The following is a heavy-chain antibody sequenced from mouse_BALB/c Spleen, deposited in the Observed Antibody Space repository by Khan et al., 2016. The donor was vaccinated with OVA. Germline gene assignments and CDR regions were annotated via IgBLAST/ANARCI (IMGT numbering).Heavy chain of an antibody. Sequence: EVELVESGGDLVKPGGSLKLSCAASGFTFSTYGMSWVRQTPDKRLEWVATISSGGSYTYYPDSVKGRFTISRDNAKNTLYLHMSSLKSDDTAIYYCARLAYYYDSEGFAYWGQGTLVTVSA. CDR2: ISSGGSYT. D-gene: IGHD1-1*01. CDR1: GFTFSTYG. J-gene: IGHJ3*01. V-gene: IGHV5-6*01. CDR3: ARLAYYYDSEGFAY.